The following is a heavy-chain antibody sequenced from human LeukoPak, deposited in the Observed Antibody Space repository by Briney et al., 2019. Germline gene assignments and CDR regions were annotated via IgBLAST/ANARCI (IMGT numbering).Heavy chain of an antibody. CDR3: ARGLIVVVPAALRPYYYYYMDV. CDR1: GGSISSGSYY. J-gene: IGHJ6*03. Sequence: SQTLSLTCTVSGGSISSGSYYWSWIRQPAGKGLEWIGRIHTSGSTNYNPSLKSRVTISVDTSKNQFSLKLSSVTAADTAVYYCARGLIVVVPAALRPYYYYYMDVWGKGTTVTVSS. V-gene: IGHV4-61*02. D-gene: IGHD2-2*01. CDR2: IHTSGST.